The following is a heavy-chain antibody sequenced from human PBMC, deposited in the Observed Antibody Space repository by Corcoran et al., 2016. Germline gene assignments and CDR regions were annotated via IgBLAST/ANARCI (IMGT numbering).Heavy chain of an antibody. D-gene: IGHD2-21*01. CDR1: GGSISSSTYY. V-gene: IGHV4-39*07. J-gene: IGHJ4*02. Sequence: QLQLQESGPGLVKPSETLSLTCTVSGGSISSSTYYWAWIRQPPGKGLEWTGSVYYSGSTYYNPSLKSRVTISVDTSKNQFSLRLSSVTAADTAVYYFARVIKSSDAVDYWGQGTLVTVSS. CDR2: VYYSGST. CDR3: ARVIKSSDAVDY.